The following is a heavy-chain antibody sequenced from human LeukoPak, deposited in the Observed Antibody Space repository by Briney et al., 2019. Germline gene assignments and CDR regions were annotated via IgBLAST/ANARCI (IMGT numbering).Heavy chain of an antibody. D-gene: IGHD4-17*01. CDR2: INHSGST. V-gene: IGHV4-34*01. J-gene: IGHJ6*03. CDR3: ARGGSYGDYLRDYYMDV. Sequence: PSETLSLTCAVYGGSFSGYYWSWIRQPPGKGLEWIGEINHSGSTNYNPSLKSRVTISVDTSKNQFSLKLSSVTAADTAVYYCARGGSYGDYLRDYYMDVWGKGTTVTVSS. CDR1: GGSFSGYY.